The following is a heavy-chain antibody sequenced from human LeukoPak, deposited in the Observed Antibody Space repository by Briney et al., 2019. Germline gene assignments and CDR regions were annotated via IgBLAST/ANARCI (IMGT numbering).Heavy chain of an antibody. V-gene: IGHV3-21*01. Sequence: GGSLRLSCAASGFTFDDYAMHWVRQAPGKGLEWVSGISSSSSYIYYADSVKGRFTISRDNAKNSLYLQMNSLRAEDTAVYYCARDGRGSYPTWGQGTLVTVSS. J-gene: IGHJ5*02. D-gene: IGHD1-26*01. CDR3: ARDGRGSYPT. CDR1: GFTFDDYA. CDR2: ISSSSSYI.